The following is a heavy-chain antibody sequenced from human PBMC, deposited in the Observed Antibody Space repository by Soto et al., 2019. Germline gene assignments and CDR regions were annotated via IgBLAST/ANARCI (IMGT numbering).Heavy chain of an antibody. D-gene: IGHD2-2*01. CDR3: ARDSCISTSCYVHY. CDR1: GYTFTSYG. V-gene: IGHV1-18*01. J-gene: IGHJ4*02. CDR2: ISAYNGNT. Sequence: GASVKLSCKASGYTFTSYGISWVRQAPGQGLEWMGWISAYNGNTNYAQKLQGRVTMTTDTSTSTAYMELRSLRSDDTAVYYCARDSCISTSCYVHYWGQGTLVTVSS.